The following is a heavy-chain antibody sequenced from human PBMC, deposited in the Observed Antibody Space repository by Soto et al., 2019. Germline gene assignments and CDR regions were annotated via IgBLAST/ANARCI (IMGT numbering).Heavy chain of an antibody. CDR2: IYPGDSDT. CDR1: GYSFTSHW. J-gene: IGHJ3*01. V-gene: IGHV5-51*01. Sequence: GESLKISCKGSGYSFTSHWIGWVRQMPGKGLEWMGIIYPGDSDTRYSPSFQGQVTISADKSISTAYLQWSGLRAADTAMYYCARRDYDARVSGQDVLDVWGQGTMVTVSS. CDR3: ARRDYDARVSGQDVLDV. D-gene: IGHD5-12*01.